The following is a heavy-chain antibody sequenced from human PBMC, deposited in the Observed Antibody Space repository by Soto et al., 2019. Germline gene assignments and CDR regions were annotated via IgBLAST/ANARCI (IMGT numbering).Heavy chain of an antibody. CDR3: AKDEEGPIAAAGFFDY. D-gene: IGHD6-13*01. V-gene: IGHV3-23*01. Sequence: GGSLRLSCAASGFTFSSYAMSWVRQAPGKGLEWVSAISGSGGSTYYAASVKGRFTSSRDNSKNTLYLQMNSLRAEDTAVYYCAKDEEGPIAAAGFFDYWGQGTLVTVSS. CDR2: ISGSGGST. J-gene: IGHJ4*02. CDR1: GFTFSSYA.